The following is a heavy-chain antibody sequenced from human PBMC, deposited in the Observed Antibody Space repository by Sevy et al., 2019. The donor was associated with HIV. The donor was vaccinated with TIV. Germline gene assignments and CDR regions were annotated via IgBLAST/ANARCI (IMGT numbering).Heavy chain of an antibody. CDR2: ISYDEAHK. CDR1: GFTFRTSG. V-gene: IGHV3-30*18. CDR3: AKDYSAGITMVRGAYRARGDYFDY. Sequence: GESLKISCVTSGFTFRTSGMHWVRQSPGKGLEWVAVISYDEAHKNYADSVKGRFNISKDNSKNTLYLQMSSLRTEDTALYYCAKDYSAGITMVRGAYRARGDYFDYWGQGTQVTVSS. D-gene: IGHD3-10*01. J-gene: IGHJ4*02.